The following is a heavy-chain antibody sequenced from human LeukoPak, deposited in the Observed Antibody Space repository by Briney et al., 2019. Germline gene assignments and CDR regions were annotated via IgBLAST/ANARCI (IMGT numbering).Heavy chain of an antibody. J-gene: IGHJ4*02. CDR3: ANYRSRFGESNPQYFDY. CDR1: GFTFSSYA. CDR2: IKQDGSEK. Sequence: PGRSLRLSCAASGFTFSSYAIHWVRQAPGKGLEWVANIKQDGSEKYYVDSVQGRFTISRDNSKNTLYLQMNSLRAEDTAVYYCANYRSRFGESNPQYFDYWGQGTLVTVSS. D-gene: IGHD3-10*01. V-gene: IGHV3-7*03.